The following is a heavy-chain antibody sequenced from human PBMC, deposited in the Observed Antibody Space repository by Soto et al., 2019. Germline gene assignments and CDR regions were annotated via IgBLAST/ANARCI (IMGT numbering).Heavy chain of an antibody. V-gene: IGHV3-30-3*01. CDR2: ISYDGSNK. D-gene: IGHD4-17*01. CDR1: GFTFSSYA. CDR3: ARDAGATVTTRL. Sequence: QVQLVESGGGVVQPGRSLRLSCAASGFTFSSYAMHWVRQAPGKGLEWVAVISYDGSNKYYADSVKGRFTISRDNSKNTLYLQMNSLRDEDTAVYYCARDAGATVTTRLWGQGTLVTVSS. J-gene: IGHJ4*02.